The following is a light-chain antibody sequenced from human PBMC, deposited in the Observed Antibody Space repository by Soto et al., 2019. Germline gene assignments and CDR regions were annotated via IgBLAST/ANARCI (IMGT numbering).Light chain of an antibody. Sequence: GYSAPIPFRASQSISSWLAWYQQKPGKDPKLLIYDASSLESGVPSRFSGSGSGTEFTLTISSLQPDDFATYYCQQYNSYWTLGQGTNVDI. J-gene: IGKJ1*01. CDR2: DAS. CDR1: QSISSW. V-gene: IGKV1-5*01. CDR3: QQYNSYWT.